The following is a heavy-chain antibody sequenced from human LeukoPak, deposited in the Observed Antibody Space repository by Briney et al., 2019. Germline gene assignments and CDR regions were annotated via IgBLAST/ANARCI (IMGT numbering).Heavy chain of an antibody. V-gene: IGHV3-7*01. J-gene: IGHJ4*02. D-gene: IGHD6-19*01. Sequence: GGSLRLSCAASGFTLSKYWMSWVRQAPGKGLEWLADIKEDGSKEYFVDSVKGRFTISRDNTKNSVYLQMNSLRAEDTAVYYRARDFGDSSGWYNDYWGQGTLVIVSS. CDR1: GFTLSKYW. CDR2: IKEDGSKE. CDR3: ARDFGDSSGWYNDY.